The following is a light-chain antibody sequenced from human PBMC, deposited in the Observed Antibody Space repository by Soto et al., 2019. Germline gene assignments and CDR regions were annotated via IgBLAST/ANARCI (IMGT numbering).Light chain of an antibody. CDR3: QSYDVESHVV. J-gene: IGLJ2*01. Sequence: NFMLTQPHSVSESPGKTVTISCTRDTDPIDSYYVQWYQQRPGGAPTTVIYEDTERPPGVSDRFSGSIDSSSNSASLTISELRPEDEADYYCQSYDVESHVVFGGGTKLTVL. CDR1: TDPIDSYY. CDR2: EDT. V-gene: IGLV6-57*04.